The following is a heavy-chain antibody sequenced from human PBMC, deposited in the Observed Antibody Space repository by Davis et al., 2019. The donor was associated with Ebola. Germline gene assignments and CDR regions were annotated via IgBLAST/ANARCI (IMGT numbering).Heavy chain of an antibody. CDR1: GFTLSTNY. CDR2: IYKSGNA. V-gene: IGHV3-66*03. Sequence: GESLKISCAASGFTLSTNYMIWVRQTPEKGLEWVSVIYKSGNAYYPESLKGRFTVSRDESKNTLFLQVKSPRPEDTAMYYCARVDYSNHGACFDHWGQGSLVTVSS. D-gene: IGHD4-11*01. J-gene: IGHJ4*02. CDR3: ARVDYSNHGACFDH.